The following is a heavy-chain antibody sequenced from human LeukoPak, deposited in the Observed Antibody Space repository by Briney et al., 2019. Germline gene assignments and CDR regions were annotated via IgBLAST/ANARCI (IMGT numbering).Heavy chain of an antibody. D-gene: IGHD2-2*01. J-gene: IGHJ5*02. CDR2: IYSGGST. V-gene: IGHV3-53*01. Sequence: GGSLRLSCAASGFTVSNNYMSWVRQAPGKGLEWVSVIYSGGSTYYADSVKGRFTISRDNSKNTLYLQMNSLRAEDTAVYYCARFRSDPVPAEDWFDPWGQGTLVTVSS. CDR1: GFTVSNNY. CDR3: ARFRSDPVPAEDWFDP.